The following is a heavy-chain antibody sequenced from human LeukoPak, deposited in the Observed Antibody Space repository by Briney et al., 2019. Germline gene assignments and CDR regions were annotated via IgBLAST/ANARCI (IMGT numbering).Heavy chain of an antibody. V-gene: IGHV3-48*03. D-gene: IGHD5-24*01. J-gene: IGHJ4*02. CDR1: GFTFSSYE. Sequence: PGGSLRLSCAASGFTFSSYEMNWVRQAPGKGLEWVSYISNSGDSTYYADSVKGRFTISRDNAKNSLYLQMNSLRAEDTAVYYCAKRQGYMVDYWGQGTLVTVSS. CDR2: ISNSGDST. CDR3: AKRQGYMVDY.